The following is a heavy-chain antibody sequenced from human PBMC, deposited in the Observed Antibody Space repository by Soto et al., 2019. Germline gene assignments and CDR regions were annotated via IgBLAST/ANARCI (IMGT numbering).Heavy chain of an antibody. CDR2: ISGSGGST. CDR1: GFTFSSYA. D-gene: IGHD1-26*01. Sequence: EVQLLESGGGLVQPGGSLRLSCAASGFTFSSYAMSWVRQAPGKGLEWVSAISGSGGSTYYADSVKGRFTISRDNSKNTLYLQMNSLRAEDMAVYYCAKGKELPVDYFDYWGQGTLVTVSS. V-gene: IGHV3-23*01. CDR3: AKGKELPVDYFDY. J-gene: IGHJ4*02.